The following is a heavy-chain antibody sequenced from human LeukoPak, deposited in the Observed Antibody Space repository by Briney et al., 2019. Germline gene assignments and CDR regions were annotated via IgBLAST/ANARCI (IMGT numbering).Heavy chain of an antibody. V-gene: IGHV3-30-3*01. CDR2: ISYDGSNE. Sequence: GRSLRLSCAASGFTFSSYAMHWVRQAPGKGLEWVAVISYDGSNEYYADSVKGRFTISRDNSKNTVYLQMKSLRAEDTAVYNCALGRALLAALDYWGQGTLVTVSS. D-gene: IGHD3-10*01. J-gene: IGHJ4*02. CDR1: GFTFSSYA. CDR3: ALGRALLAALDY.